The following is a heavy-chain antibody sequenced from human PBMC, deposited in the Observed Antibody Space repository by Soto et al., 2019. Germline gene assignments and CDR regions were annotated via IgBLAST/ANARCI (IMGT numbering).Heavy chain of an antibody. J-gene: IGHJ3*02. D-gene: IGHD2-15*01. CDR3: ASQYCSGGSCSSGACDI. V-gene: IGHV3-7*01. CDR1: GFTFSSYW. CDR2: IKQDGSEK. Sequence: EVQLVESGGGLLQPGGSLRLSCAASGFTFSSYWMSWVRQAPGKGLEWVANIKQDGSEKYYVDSVKGRFTISRDNAKNSLYQQMNSLRTEDTAVYYCASQYCSGGSCSSGACDIWGQGTMVTVSS.